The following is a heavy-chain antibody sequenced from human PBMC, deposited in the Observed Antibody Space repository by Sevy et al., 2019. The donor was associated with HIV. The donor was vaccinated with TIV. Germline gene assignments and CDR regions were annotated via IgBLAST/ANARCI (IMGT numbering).Heavy chain of an antibody. V-gene: IGHV5-51*01. Sequence: GESLKISCKGSGYSFTSYWIGWVRQMPGKGLEWMGIIYPGDSDTRYSPSFQGQVTISADKSISTAYLQWSSLKASDTAMYYCARLFVASMVRGVIGEAFDIWGQGTMVTVSS. D-gene: IGHD3-10*01. CDR3: ARLFVASMVRGVIGEAFDI. CDR1: GYSFTSYW. CDR2: IYPGDSDT. J-gene: IGHJ3*02.